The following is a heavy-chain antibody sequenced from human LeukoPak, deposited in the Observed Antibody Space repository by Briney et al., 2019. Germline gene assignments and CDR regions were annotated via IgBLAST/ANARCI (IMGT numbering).Heavy chain of an antibody. J-gene: IGHJ4*02. V-gene: IGHV3-7*01. Sequence: GGSLRLSCAASGFTFMTYWMSWVRQAPGKGLEWVANIKQDVSEKYYVDSVKGRFTISRDNAKNSLYLQMNTLRAEDTAVYYCARVGKSGWDFDHWGQGTRVTVSS. D-gene: IGHD6-19*01. CDR3: ARVGKSGWDFDH. CDR2: IKQDVSEK. CDR1: GFTFMTYW.